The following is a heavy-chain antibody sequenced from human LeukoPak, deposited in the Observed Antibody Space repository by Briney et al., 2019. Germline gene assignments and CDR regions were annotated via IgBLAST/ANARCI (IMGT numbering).Heavy chain of an antibody. J-gene: IGHJ4*02. CDR3: AKRISGWYFTDY. V-gene: IGHV3-23*01. CDR1: GFTFSSYA. Sequence: GGSLRLSCAASGFTFSSYAMSWVRLAPGKGLEWGSAITGSGGNTHYTDSVKGRFTISRDNSKNTLYLQMNSLRAEDTAVYYCAKRISGWYFTDYWGQGTLVTVSS. CDR2: ITGSGGNT. D-gene: IGHD6-19*01.